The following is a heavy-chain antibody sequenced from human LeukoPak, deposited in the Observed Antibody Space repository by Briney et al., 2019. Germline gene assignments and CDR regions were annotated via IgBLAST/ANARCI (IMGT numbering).Heavy chain of an antibody. V-gene: IGHV1-46*01. CDR1: GYTFTSYY. Sequence: ASVKVSCKASGYTFTSYYMHWVRQAPGQGLEWMGIVNPSGGSTSYAQKFQGRVTMTRDMSTSTVYMELSSLRSEDTAVYYCARGDSIYYYYYYMDVWGKGTTVTVSS. CDR2: VNPSGGST. J-gene: IGHJ6*03. D-gene: IGHD2-15*01. CDR3: ARGDSIYYYYYYMDV.